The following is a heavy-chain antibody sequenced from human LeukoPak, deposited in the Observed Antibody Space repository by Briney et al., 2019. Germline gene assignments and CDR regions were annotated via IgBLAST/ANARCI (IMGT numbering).Heavy chain of an antibody. CDR3: AKDSVPAAMHTYSFDY. CDR1: GFTFSSYA. D-gene: IGHD2-2*01. V-gene: IGHV3-23*01. J-gene: IGHJ4*02. CDR2: TSGSGGST. Sequence: GSLRLSCAASGFTFSSYAMSWVRQAPGKGLEWVSATSGSGGSTYYADSVKGRFTISRDNSKNTLYLQMNSLRAEDTAVYYCAKDSVPAAMHTYSFDYWGQGTLVTVSS.